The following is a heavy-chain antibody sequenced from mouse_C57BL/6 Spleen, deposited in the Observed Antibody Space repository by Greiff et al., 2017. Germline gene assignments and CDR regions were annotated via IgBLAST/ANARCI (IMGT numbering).Heavy chain of an antibody. D-gene: IGHD3-3*01. CDR1: GFSLSTSGMG. J-gene: IGHJ1*03. Sequence: QVTLKESGPGILQSSQTLSLTCSFSGFSLSTSGMGVSWIRQPSGKGLEWLAHIYWDDDKRYNPSLKSRLTISKDTSRNQVFLKITSVDTADTATYYCARREDLGYWYFDVWGTGTTVTVSS. V-gene: IGHV8-12*01. CDR3: ARREDLGYWYFDV. CDR2: IYWDDDK.